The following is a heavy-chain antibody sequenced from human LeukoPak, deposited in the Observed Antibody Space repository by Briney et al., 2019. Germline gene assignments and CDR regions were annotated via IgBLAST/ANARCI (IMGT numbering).Heavy chain of an antibody. V-gene: IGHV4-31*03. Sequence: KPSETLSLTCTVSGGSISSGGYYWSWIRQHPGKGLEWIGYIYYSGSTYYNPSLKSRVTISVDTSKNQFSLKLSSVTAADTAVYYCARGVGPEIDGELVFAASYGMDVWGQGTTVTVSS. CDR1: GGSISSGGYY. D-gene: IGHD1-26*01. CDR2: IYYSGST. CDR3: ARGVGPEIDGELVFAASYGMDV. J-gene: IGHJ6*02.